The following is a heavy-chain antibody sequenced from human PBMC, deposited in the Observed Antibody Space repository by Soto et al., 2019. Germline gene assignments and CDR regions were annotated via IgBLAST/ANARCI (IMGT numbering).Heavy chain of an antibody. CDR2: IIPILGTA. CDR3: ASLEEMATMSY. V-gene: IGHV1-69*13. CDR1: GGTFSCYA. Sequence: ASVKVSCKASGGTFSCYAISWVRQAPGQGLEWMGGIIPILGTANYAQKFQGRVTITADESTSTAYMELSSLRSEDTAVYYCASLEEMATMSYWGQGTLVTVSS. D-gene: IGHD5-12*01. J-gene: IGHJ4*02.